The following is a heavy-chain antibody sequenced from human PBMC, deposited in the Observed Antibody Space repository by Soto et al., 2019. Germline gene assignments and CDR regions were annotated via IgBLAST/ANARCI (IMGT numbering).Heavy chain of an antibody. V-gene: IGHV1-18*04. Sequence: ASVKVSCKASGYTFTSYGISRVRQAPGQGLEWMGWISAYNGNTNYAQKLQGRVTMTTDTSTSTAYMELRSLRSDDTAVYYCARGITYSSSSPYYFDYWGRGTLVTVSS. D-gene: IGHD6-6*01. CDR1: GYTFTSYG. CDR3: ARGITYSSSSPYYFDY. J-gene: IGHJ4*02. CDR2: ISAYNGNT.